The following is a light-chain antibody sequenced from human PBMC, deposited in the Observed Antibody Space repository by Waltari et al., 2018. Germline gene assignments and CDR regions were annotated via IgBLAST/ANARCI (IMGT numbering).Light chain of an antibody. CDR2: DVS. CDR1: RSDVGGYNY. J-gene: IGLJ1*01. V-gene: IGLV2-14*01. Sequence: QSALTQPASVSGSPGQSITISCTGTRSDVGGYNYVSWYQQLPGKAPKLMIFDVSKRPSGVSHRFSGSKSGNTASLTISGLQAEDESDFYCSSYTTTGTYVFGTGTKVTVL. CDR3: SSYTTTGTYV.